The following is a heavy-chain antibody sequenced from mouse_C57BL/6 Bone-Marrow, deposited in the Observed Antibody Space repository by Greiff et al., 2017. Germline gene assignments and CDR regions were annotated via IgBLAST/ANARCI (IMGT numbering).Heavy chain of an antibody. J-gene: IGHJ2*01. CDR3: ARCVLRPYYFDY. CDR2: IYPGSGST. CDR1: GYTFTSYW. Sequence: QVQLQQSGAELVKPGASVKMSCKASGYTFTSYWITWVKQRPGQGLEWIGDIYPGSGSTNYNEKFKSKATLTVDTSSSTAYMQLSSLTSEDSAVYYCARCVLRPYYFDYWGQGTTLTVSS. V-gene: IGHV1-55*01. D-gene: IGHD1-1*01.